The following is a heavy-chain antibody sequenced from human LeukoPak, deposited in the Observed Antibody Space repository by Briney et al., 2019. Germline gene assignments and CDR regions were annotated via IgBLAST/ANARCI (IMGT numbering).Heavy chain of an antibody. J-gene: IGHJ4*02. D-gene: IGHD3-10*01. CDR3: ARRGGSVSYLFDY. Sequence: PSETLSLTCTVSDGSIGAYYWSWIRQPPGKGLEWIGHISSSGTTNFNPSLNSRASISINTSMNQFSLKLRSVTAADTAIYFCARRGGSVSYLFDYWGQGALGAVSS. CDR2: ISSSGTT. CDR1: DGSIGAYY. V-gene: IGHV4-59*08.